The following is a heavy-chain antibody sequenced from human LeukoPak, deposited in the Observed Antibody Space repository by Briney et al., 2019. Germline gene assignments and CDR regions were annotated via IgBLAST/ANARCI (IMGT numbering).Heavy chain of an antibody. J-gene: IGHJ4*02. V-gene: IGHV5-51*01. Sequence: HGESLEISCRASGYSFINYWIGWVRQLPGKGLEWVGLIYPGDSNVRYSPSFQGQVTISADRSINTAYLQWSSLRTSDTAMYYCTRDWELGYWGQGTLVTVSS. D-gene: IGHD1-26*01. CDR2: IYPGDSNV. CDR3: TRDWELGY. CDR1: GYSFINYW.